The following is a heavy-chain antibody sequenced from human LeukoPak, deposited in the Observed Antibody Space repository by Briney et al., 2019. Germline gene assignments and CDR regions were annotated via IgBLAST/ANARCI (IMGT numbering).Heavy chain of an antibody. Sequence: GGSLRLSCAASGVSFSNYGMTWVRQAPGKGLEWVSGISGSGGSTYYADSVKGRFTISRDNSRNTVFLQMNSLRAEDTAVYYCAKDRAAYSGARGFDYWGQGTLVTVSS. CDR1: GVSFSNYG. CDR2: ISGSGGST. D-gene: IGHD5-12*01. CDR3: AKDRAAYSGARGFDY. J-gene: IGHJ4*02. V-gene: IGHV3-23*01.